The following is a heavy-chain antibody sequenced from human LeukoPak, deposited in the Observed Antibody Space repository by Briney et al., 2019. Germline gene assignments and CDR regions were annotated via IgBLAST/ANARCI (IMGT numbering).Heavy chain of an antibody. V-gene: IGHV1-46*01. CDR2: INPSGGST. J-gene: IGHJ4*02. CDR1: GYTXTSYY. D-gene: IGHD3-22*01. Sequence: ASVKVSCKASGYTXTSYYMHRVRQAPGQGLEWMAIINPSGGSTSYAQKFQGRVTMTRDTSTSTVYMELSSLRSEDTSVYYCARGGNYYDSSGYYPYFDYWGQGTLVTVSS. CDR3: ARGGNYYDSSGYYPYFDY.